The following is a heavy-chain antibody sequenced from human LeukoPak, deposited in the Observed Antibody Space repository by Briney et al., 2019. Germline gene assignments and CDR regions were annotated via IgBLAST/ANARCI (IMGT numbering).Heavy chain of an antibody. V-gene: IGHV3-21*01. CDR3: ARDRRITIFGVVYSYMDV. Sequence: GGSLRLSCAASGFTFSSYSMNWVRQAPGKGLEWVSSISSSSSYIYYADSVKGRFTISRDNAKNSLYLQMNSLRAEDTAVYYCARDRRITIFGVVYSYMDVWGKGTTVTVSS. D-gene: IGHD3-3*01. CDR2: ISSSSSYI. CDR1: GFTFSSYS. J-gene: IGHJ6*03.